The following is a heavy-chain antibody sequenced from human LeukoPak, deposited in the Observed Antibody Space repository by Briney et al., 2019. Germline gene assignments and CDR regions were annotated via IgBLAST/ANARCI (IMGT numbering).Heavy chain of an antibody. CDR2: IYYSGST. D-gene: IGHD1-26*01. V-gene: IGHV4-59*01. CDR3: AKTARVGANYIDDY. J-gene: IGHJ4*02. CDR1: GGSISSYY. Sequence: SETLSLTCTVSGGSISSYYWSWIRQPPGKGLEWIGYIYYSGSTNHNPSLKSRVTISIDTSKNQFSLKLSSVTAADTAVYYCAKTARVGANYIDDYWGQGTLVTVSS.